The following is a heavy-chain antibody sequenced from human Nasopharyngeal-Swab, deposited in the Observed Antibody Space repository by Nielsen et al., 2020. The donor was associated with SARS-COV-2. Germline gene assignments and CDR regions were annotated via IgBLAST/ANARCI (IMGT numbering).Heavy chain of an antibody. CDR1: GFTFSSYS. D-gene: IGHD5-24*01. V-gene: IGHV3-21*01. CDR2: ISSSSSYI. Sequence: GESLKISCAASGFTFSSYSMNWVRQAPGKGLEWVSSISSSSSYIYYADSVKGRFTISRDNAKNSLYLQMNSLRAEDTAVYYCARESRDVEMASYYFDYWGQGTLVTVSS. CDR3: ARESRDVEMASYYFDY. J-gene: IGHJ4*02.